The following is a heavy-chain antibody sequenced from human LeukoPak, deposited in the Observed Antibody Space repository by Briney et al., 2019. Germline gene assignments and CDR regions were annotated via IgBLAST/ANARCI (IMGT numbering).Heavy chain of an antibody. D-gene: IGHD1-26*01. CDR3: ARDGIVGATRAFDH. J-gene: IGHJ4*02. V-gene: IGHV3-21*01. CDR2: ISSSSYI. Sequence: GGSLRLSCAASGFTFSSYSMNWVRQARGKGLEWDSSISSSSYINYADSVKGRFTISRDNAKNSLYLQMNSLRAEDTAVYYCARDGIVGATRAFDHWGQGTLVTVSS. CDR1: GFTFSSYS.